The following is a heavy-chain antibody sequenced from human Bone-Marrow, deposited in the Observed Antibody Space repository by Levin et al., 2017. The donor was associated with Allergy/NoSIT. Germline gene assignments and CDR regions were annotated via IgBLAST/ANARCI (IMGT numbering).Heavy chain of an antibody. V-gene: IGHV4-30-4*01. CDR2: IYYSGST. D-gene: IGHD2-15*01. CDR3: ARDGEYCSGGSCIATHP. J-gene: IGHJ5*02. Sequence: SETLSLTCTVSGGSISSGDYYWSWIRQPPGKGLEWIGYIYYSGSTYYNPSLKSRVTISVDTSKNQFSLKLSSVTAADTAVYYCARDGEYCSGGSCIATHPWGQGTLVTVSS. CDR1: GGSISSGDYY.